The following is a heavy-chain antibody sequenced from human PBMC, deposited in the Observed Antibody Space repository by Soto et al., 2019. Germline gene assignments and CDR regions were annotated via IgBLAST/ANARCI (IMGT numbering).Heavy chain of an antibody. V-gene: IGHV3-23*01. CDR1: GFTFTNYA. Sequence: GGSLRLSCAASGFTFTNYAMGWVRQAPGKGLEWVSSHSASSGNTYYTDSVKGRFTMSRDTSKNTLYLQMNSLRAEDTALYYCAKYAGADVHYLESWGQGTLVTVSS. CDR2: HSASSGNT. J-gene: IGHJ4*02. D-gene: IGHD3-10*02. CDR3: AKYAGADVHYLES.